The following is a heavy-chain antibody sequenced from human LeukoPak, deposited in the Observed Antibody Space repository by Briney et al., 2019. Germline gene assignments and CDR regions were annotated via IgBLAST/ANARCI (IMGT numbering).Heavy chain of an antibody. Sequence: GTSLRLSCAASGFTFSYFDMHWVRQAPGKGLEWVATICYDGSNKSYADSVKGRFTISRDNSKKTLHLQMNSLRTEDTAVYYCARGLSYGSGTSPANWFGPWGQGTLVTVSS. J-gene: IGHJ5*02. CDR3: ARGLSYGSGTSPANWFGP. V-gene: IGHV3-33*01. CDR2: ICYDGSNK. CDR1: GFTFSYFD. D-gene: IGHD3-10*01.